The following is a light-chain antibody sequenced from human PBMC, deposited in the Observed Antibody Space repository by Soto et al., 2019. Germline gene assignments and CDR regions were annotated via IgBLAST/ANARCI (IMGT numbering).Light chain of an antibody. CDR2: GAF. CDR1: QIIGTN. V-gene: IGKV3-15*01. Sequence: EIVLTQSPATLSVSPGEGATLSCRTSQIIGTNLAWYQQKPGQAPRLLIYGAFIRAPGFPVRFRGTGSGSEFTLTISSLQSEDGALYFCQQYDKWPYTFGQGTNLKLK. CDR3: QQYDKWPYT. J-gene: IGKJ2*01.